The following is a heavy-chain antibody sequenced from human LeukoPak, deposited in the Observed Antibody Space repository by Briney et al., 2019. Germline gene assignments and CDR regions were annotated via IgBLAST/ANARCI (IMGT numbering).Heavy chain of an antibody. CDR1: GFTFDDYA. J-gene: IGHJ4*02. Sequence: GRSLRLSCAASGFTFDDYAMHWVRQAPGKGLEWVSGISWNSGSIGYADSVKGRFTISRDNAKNSLYLQMNSLRAEDTALYYCATTGYSYGFYETPFDCWGQGTLVTVSS. CDR2: ISWNSGSI. CDR3: ATTGYSYGFYETPFDC. D-gene: IGHD5-18*01. V-gene: IGHV3-9*01.